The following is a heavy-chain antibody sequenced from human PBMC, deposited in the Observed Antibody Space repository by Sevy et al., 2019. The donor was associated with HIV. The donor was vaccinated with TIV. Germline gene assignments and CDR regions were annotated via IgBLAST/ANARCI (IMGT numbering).Heavy chain of an antibody. V-gene: IGHV3-48*02. Sequence: GGSLRLSCAASGFTFSSYNMNWVRQAPGKGLEWVSYISSSSSTIYYADSVKGRFTISRDNAKNSLYLQMNSLRDEDTAVYYCARGRIVVVPAAILYWGQGTLVTVSS. J-gene: IGHJ4*02. CDR3: ARGRIVVVPAAILY. CDR1: GFTFSSYN. CDR2: ISSSSSTI. D-gene: IGHD2-2*01.